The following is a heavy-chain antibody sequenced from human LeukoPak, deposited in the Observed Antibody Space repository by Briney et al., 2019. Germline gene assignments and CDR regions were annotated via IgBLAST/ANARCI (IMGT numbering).Heavy chain of an antibody. CDR2: INPSGGST. D-gene: IGHD2-15*01. CDR3: ARDDCSGGSCYLF. V-gene: IGHV1-46*01. Sequence: GASVKVSCKASGYAFTSYYMHWVRQAPGQGLEWMGIINPSGGSTSYAQKFQGRVTMTRDTSTSTVYMELSSLRSEDTAVYYCARDDCSGGSCYLFWGQGTLVTVSS. CDR1: GYAFTSYY. J-gene: IGHJ4*02.